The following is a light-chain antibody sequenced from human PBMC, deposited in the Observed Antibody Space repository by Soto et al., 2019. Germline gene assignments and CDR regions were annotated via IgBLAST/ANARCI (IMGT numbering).Light chain of an antibody. CDR1: QSISIW. CDR2: KAS. J-gene: IGKJ1*01. V-gene: IGKV1-5*03. CDR3: QQYNIYPWT. Sequence: DIQMTQSPYTLSASVGDRVTITCRASQSISIWLAWYQQKPGKAPNLLISKASSLESGVPSRFIGSGSGTEFTLTISSLQPDDFATYYCQQYNIYPWTFGQGTKVDIK.